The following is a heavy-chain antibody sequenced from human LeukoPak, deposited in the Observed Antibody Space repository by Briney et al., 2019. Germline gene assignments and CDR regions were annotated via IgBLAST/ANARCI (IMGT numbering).Heavy chain of an antibody. Sequence: SQALSLTCGISGNGFLSNRSWNWIRQSPSRGLEWLGRTYYRSKWYNDYGVSVKSRININPDTSKNHFSLQLSSVTAEETAVYYCVRGGQGDGHSADEGFDIWGQGTMVTVS. CDR3: VRGGQGDGHSADEGFDI. CDR2: TYYRSKWYN. V-gene: IGHV6-1*01. D-gene: IGHD5-18*01. J-gene: IGHJ3*02. CDR1: GNGFLSNRS.